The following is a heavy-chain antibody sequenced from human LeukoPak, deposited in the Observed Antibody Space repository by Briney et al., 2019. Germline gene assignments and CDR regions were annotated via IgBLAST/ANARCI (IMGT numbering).Heavy chain of an antibody. J-gene: IGHJ3*02. CDR2: IYTSGST. V-gene: IGHV4-4*07. CDR3: ARVYCSGGSCYRAFDI. D-gene: IGHD2-15*01. Sequence: SETLSLTCTVSGGSLSSYYWSWIRQPAGKGLEWIGRIYTSGSTNYNPSLKSRVTMSVDTSKHQFSLKLSSVTAADTAVYYCARVYCSGGSCYRAFDIWGQGTMVTVSS. CDR1: GGSLSSYY.